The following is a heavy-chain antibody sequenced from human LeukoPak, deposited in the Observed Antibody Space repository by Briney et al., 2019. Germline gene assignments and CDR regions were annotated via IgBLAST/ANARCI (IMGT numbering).Heavy chain of an antibody. V-gene: IGHV1-69*13. CDR1: GGTFSSYA. J-gene: IGHJ5*02. D-gene: IGHD3-3*01. Sequence: ASVKVSCKASGGTFSSYAISWVRQAPGQGLEWMGGIIPIFGTANYAQKFQGRVTITADESTSTAYMELSSLRSEDTAVYYCARSAIVRYYDFWSGYQDWFDPWGQGTLVTVSS. CDR2: IIPIFGTA. CDR3: ARSAIVRYYDFWSGYQDWFDP.